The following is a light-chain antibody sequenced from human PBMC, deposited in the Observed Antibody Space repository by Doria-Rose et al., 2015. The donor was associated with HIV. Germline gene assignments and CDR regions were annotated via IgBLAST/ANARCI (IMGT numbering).Light chain of an antibody. Sequence: RSSGSIASNFVQWYQQRPGSSPSVVIYEDNQRPPGAPDRFSGSIDSSSSSASLTISGLQTEDEADYYCQSYDSNNHWVFGGGTRLTVL. CDR2: EDN. V-gene: IGLV6-57*01. CDR1: SGSIASNF. J-gene: IGLJ3*02. CDR3: QSYDSNNHWV.